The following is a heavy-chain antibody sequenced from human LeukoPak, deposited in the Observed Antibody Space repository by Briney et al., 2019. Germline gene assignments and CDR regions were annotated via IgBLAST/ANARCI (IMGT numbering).Heavy chain of an antibody. CDR2: VYNSGDT. V-gene: IGHV4-59*08. J-gene: IGHJ4*02. D-gene: IGHD1-26*01. Sequence: SETLSLTCTVSGGSTSSDYWSWIRQSPGKGMEWVGYVYNSGDTGKNPSLRSRVTILLDTSRNQCSLKLTSVSAADTAVYYCARHRVGATRDFDYWGQGTLVTVSS. CDR3: ARHRVGATRDFDY. CDR1: GGSTSSDY.